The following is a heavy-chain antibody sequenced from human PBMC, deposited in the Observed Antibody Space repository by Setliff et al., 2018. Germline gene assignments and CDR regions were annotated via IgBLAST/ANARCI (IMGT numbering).Heavy chain of an antibody. J-gene: IGHJ4*02. V-gene: IGHV4-34*12. Sequence: SETLSLTCGVYGGSFSGYYWSWIRQPPGKRLEWIGEIIPGGSTNYNPSLKSRVTISVDTSKNQFSLKVNSVTAADTAVYYCARSFSRREKFLLDYWGQGALVTVSS. CDR1: GGSFSGYY. CDR3: ARSFSRREKFLLDY. CDR2: IIPGGST.